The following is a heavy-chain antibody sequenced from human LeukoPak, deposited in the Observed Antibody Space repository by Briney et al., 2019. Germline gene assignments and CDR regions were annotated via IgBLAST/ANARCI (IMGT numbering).Heavy chain of an antibody. D-gene: IGHD6-19*01. J-gene: IGHJ6*03. CDR2: IKQDGSEK. CDR3: ARGPAAVAGFMDV. Sequence: GGSLRLSCAAPGFAFSSYWMSWVRQAPGKGLEWVASIKQDGSEKYYVDSVKGRFTISRDNAKNSLYLQMNSLRAEDTAVYYCARGPAAVAGFMDVWGKGTTVTVSS. CDR1: GFAFSSYW. V-gene: IGHV3-7*03.